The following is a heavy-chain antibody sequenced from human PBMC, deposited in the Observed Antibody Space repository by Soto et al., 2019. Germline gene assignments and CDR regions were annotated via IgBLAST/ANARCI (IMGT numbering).Heavy chain of an antibody. CDR1: GGSISSYY. D-gene: IGHD2-2*01. CDR3: ARDPYCRSTSCYDAFDI. Sequence: QVQLQESGPGLVKPSETLSLTCSVSGGSISSYYWSWIRQPAGKALEWIGRIYTSGSTNYNPSLKRRVTMSVDTYKNQFSLKLTSVTAADTAVYYCARDPYCRSTSCYDAFDIWGQGTLVTVSS. CDR2: IYTSGST. J-gene: IGHJ3*02. V-gene: IGHV4-4*07.